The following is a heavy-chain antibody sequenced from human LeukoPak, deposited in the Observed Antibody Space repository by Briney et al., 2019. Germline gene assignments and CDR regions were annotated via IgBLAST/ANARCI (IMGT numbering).Heavy chain of an antibody. CDR2: ISSGGST. Sequence: GGSLRLSSAASGFTVSSNYMSWVRQAPGKGLEWVSVISSGGSTYYADSVKGRFTISRDNSKNTLYLQMNSLRAEDTAVYYCAREGYCSGGSCYPDYWGQGTLVTVSS. J-gene: IGHJ4*02. CDR1: GFTVSSNY. D-gene: IGHD2-15*01. V-gene: IGHV3-53*01. CDR3: AREGYCSGGSCYPDY.